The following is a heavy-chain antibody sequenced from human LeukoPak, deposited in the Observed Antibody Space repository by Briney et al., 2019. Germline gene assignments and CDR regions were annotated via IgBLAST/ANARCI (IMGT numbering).Heavy chain of an antibody. CDR2: IYSGGST. CDR1: GFTVSSNY. V-gene: IGHV3-53*05. D-gene: IGHD3-22*01. CDR3: AKDQGYYYDSSPPDY. J-gene: IGHJ4*02. Sequence: GGSLRLSCAASGFTVSSNYMSWVRQAPGKGLEWVSVIYSGGSTYYADSVKGRFTISRDNSKNTLYLQMNSLRAEDTAVYYCAKDQGYYYDSSPPDYWGQGTLVTVSS.